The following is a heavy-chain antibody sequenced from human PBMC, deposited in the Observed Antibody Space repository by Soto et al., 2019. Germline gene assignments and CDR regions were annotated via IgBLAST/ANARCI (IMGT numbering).Heavy chain of an antibody. V-gene: IGHV4-34*01. Sequence: QVQLQQWGAGMLKPSETLSLTCAVYGGSFSGYYWSWIRQPPGKGLEWIGEINHSGSTNYNPSLKGPVTISVGTSKYQFPPELSLGTAAGKAVYICAMTPRCSSTSCYYYYYGMDVRGQGTTVTVSS. D-gene: IGHD2-2*01. CDR2: INHSGST. J-gene: IGHJ6*02. CDR1: GGSFSGYY. CDR3: AMTPRCSSTSCYYYYYGMDV.